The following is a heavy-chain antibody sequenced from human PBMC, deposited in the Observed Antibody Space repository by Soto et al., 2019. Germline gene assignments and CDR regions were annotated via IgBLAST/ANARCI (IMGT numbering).Heavy chain of an antibody. CDR3: ARDLKRSGIYYFDY. D-gene: IGHD3-16*01. J-gene: IGHJ4*02. Sequence: GGSLRLSCAAAGFTFISYAMNWVRQAPGKGLEFVSAISGNGGTTYYANSVKGRFTISSDNSKNTLYLQMGSLRAEDMAVYYCARDLKRSGIYYFDYWGQGTLVTVSS. CDR1: GFTFISYA. CDR2: ISGNGGTT. V-gene: IGHV3-64*01.